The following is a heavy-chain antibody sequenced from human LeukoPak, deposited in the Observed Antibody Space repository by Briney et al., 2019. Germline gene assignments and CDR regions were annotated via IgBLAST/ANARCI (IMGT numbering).Heavy chain of an antibody. Sequence: SETLSLTCTVSGGSISSYTHYWGWIRQPPGKGLEWIATVYYTGGTYYNPSLKSRVTISIDTSRNHFSLKLTSVIAADTAMYYCVSNSSSSPWFDPLGQGTLVTVSS. CDR3: VSNSSSSPWFDP. CDR1: GGSISSYTHY. CDR2: VYYTGGT. J-gene: IGHJ5*02. D-gene: IGHD6-6*01. V-gene: IGHV4-39*02.